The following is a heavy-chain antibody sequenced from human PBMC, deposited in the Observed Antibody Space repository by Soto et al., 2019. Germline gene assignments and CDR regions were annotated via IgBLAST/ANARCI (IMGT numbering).Heavy chain of an antibody. J-gene: IGHJ4*02. V-gene: IGHV3-7*01. Sequence: GGSLRLSCAASGFTFSSYWMSWVRQAPGKGLEWVANIKQDGSEKYYVDSVKGRFTISRDNAKNSLYLQMNSLRAEDTAVYYCARDPSKRWIQASYYFDYWGQGTLVTVSS. CDR1: GFTFSSYW. CDR3: ARDPSKRWIQASYYFDY. D-gene: IGHD5-18*01. CDR2: IKQDGSEK.